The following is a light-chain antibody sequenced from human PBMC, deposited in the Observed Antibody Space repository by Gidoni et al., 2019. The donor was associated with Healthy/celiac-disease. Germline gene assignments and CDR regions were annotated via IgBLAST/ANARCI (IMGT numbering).Light chain of an antibody. CDR1: SSDVGSYNL. Sequence: SALTQPASVSGSPGQSITISCTGTSSDVGSYNLVSWYQQHSGKAPKLMIYEGSKRPSGVSNRFSGSKSGNTASLTISGLQAEDEADYYCCSYAGSSTRWVFGGGTKLTVL. V-gene: IGLV2-23*01. J-gene: IGLJ3*02. CDR2: EGS. CDR3: CSYAGSSTRWV.